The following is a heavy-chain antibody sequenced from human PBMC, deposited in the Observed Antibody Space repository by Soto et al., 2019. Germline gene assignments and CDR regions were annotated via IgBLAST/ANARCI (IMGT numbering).Heavy chain of an antibody. J-gene: IGHJ4*02. CDR1: GYSISSSNW. CDR2: IYYSGTT. Sequence: SETLSLTCAVSGYSISSSNWWGWIRQPPGKGLEWIGYIYYSGTTYYNPSLKSRVTMSVDTSKNQFSLKLTSVTAVDTAVYYCGRISSHGDYAYWGQGTLVTVSS. V-gene: IGHV4-28*01. D-gene: IGHD4-17*01. CDR3: GRISSHGDYAY.